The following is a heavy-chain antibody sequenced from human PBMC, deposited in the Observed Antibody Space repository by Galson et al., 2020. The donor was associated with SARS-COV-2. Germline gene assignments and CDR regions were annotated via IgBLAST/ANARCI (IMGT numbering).Heavy chain of an antibody. D-gene: IGHD1-26*01. CDR1: GFTFSSYA. Sequence: GESLKISCAASGFTFSSYAMSWVRQAPGKGLEWVSAISGSGGSTYYADSVKGRFTISRDNSKNTLYLQMNSLRAEDTAVYYCAKDLRATFRGGSYPWGWGQGTLVTVSS. CDR3: AKDLRATFRGGSYPWG. V-gene: IGHV3-23*01. J-gene: IGHJ4*02. CDR2: ISGSGGST.